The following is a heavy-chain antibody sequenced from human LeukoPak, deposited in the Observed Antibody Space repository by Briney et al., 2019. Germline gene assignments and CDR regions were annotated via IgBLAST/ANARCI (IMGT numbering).Heavy chain of an antibody. Sequence: PGGSLRLSCAASGFTFSSYGMHWVRQAPGKGLEWVAFIRYDGSNKYYADSVKGRFTISRDNSKNTLYLQMNSLRAEDTAVYYCAKDSITVGVVMPYYFDYWGQGTLVTVSS. J-gene: IGHJ4*02. CDR3: AKDSITVGVVMPYYFDY. CDR2: IRYDGSNK. CDR1: GFTFSSYG. D-gene: IGHD3-3*01. V-gene: IGHV3-30*02.